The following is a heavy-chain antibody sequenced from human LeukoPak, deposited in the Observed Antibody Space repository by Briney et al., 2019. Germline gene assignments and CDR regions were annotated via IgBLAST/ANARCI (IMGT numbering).Heavy chain of an antibody. V-gene: IGHV3-64*01. CDR2: ISYNGRGT. CDR1: GFTFSSYA. CDR3: ARVGDCINAVCYDY. Sequence: QAGGSLRLSCAVSGFTFSSYAMHWVRQAPGKGLEYVSAISYNGRGTHYAHSVKGRFTISRDNCKNTLYLQMGSLGPDDTAVYYCARVGDCINAVCYDYWGQGTLVTVSS. D-gene: IGHD2-8*01. J-gene: IGHJ4*02.